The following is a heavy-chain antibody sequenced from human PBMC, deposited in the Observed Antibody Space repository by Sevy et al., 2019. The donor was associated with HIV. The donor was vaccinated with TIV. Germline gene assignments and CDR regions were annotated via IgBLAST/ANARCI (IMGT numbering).Heavy chain of an antibody. CDR2: IDTNTGNP. V-gene: IGHV7-4-1*02. CDR1: GYNFNTYV. CDR3: AKAPPAASFLVPRGFQH. D-gene: IGHD3-10*01. Sequence: ASVKVSCKASGYNFNTYVMNWVRQVPGQGLEWMGWIDTNTGNPTYARAFRGRFVFSLDTSVSTAYLQISSRKAEDTAVYYCAKAPPAASFLVPRGFQHWGQGTLVTVSS. J-gene: IGHJ1*01.